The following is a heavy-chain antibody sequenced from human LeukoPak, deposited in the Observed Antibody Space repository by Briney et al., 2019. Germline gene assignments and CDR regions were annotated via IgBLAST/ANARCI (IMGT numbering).Heavy chain of an antibody. D-gene: IGHD2-15*01. Sequence: PGGSLRLSCAASGLTFSSYSMNWVRQAPGKGLEWVSSISSSSSYIYYADSVKGRFTISRDNAKNSLYLQMNSLRAEDTAVYYCARGCSGGSCYERVPMRFDPWGQGTLVTVSS. CDR3: ARGCSGGSCYERVPMRFDP. V-gene: IGHV3-21*01. CDR2: ISSSSSYI. CDR1: GLTFSSYS. J-gene: IGHJ5*02.